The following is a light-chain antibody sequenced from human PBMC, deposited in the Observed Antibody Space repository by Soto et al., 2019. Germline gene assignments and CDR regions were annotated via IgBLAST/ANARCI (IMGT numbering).Light chain of an antibody. V-gene: IGLV2-23*02. Sequence: QSALTQPASVSGSPGQSITISCTGTSSDVGSHNLVSWYQQHPGQAPKLMIYEVSKRPLGVSARFSASKSGNTASLTISGLQAEDEADYYCFSYGGSRAVFGGGTQLIVL. CDR1: SSDVGSHNL. CDR3: FSYGGSRAV. J-gene: IGLJ7*01. CDR2: EVS.